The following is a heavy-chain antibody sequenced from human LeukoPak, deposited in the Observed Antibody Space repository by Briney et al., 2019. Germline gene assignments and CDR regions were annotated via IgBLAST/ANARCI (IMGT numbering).Heavy chain of an antibody. V-gene: IGHV4-34*01. CDR3: ARAYCSSTSCYASGYFQH. D-gene: IGHD2-2*01. J-gene: IGHJ1*01. CDR1: GGSFSGYY. Sequence: SETLSLTCTVYGGSFSGYYWSWIRQPPGKGLEWIGEINHSGSTNYNPSLKSRVTISVDTSKNQFSLKLSSVTAADTAVYYCARAYCSSTSCYASGYFQHWGQGTMVTVSS. CDR2: INHSGST.